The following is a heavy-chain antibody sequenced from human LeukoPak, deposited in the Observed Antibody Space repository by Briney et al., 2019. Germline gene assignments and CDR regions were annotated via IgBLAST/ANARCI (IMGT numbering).Heavy chain of an antibody. D-gene: IGHD3-16*01. CDR2: ISTYNGNT. Sequence: GASVKVSCMASGYTFTSYGIIWVRQAPGQGLEWMGWISTYNGNTNYPQKLQGRVTMTTDTSTSTAFMELRSLRSDDTAVYYCARGYIWGTYTYFDNWGQGTLVTVSS. J-gene: IGHJ4*02. CDR1: GYTFTSYG. CDR3: ARGYIWGTYTYFDN. V-gene: IGHV1-18*01.